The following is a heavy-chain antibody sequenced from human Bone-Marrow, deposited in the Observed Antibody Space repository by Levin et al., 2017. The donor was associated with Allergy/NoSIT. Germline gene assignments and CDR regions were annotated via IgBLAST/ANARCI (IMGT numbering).Heavy chain of an antibody. V-gene: IGHV4-4*02. Sequence: PSETLSLTCAISGGSISSSDWWSWVRQPPGKGLEWIGEIYHSGSTNYNPSLKSRVTMSVDKSKNQFSLKVSSVTAADTAVYYCARGAVLTNSRTSFCFDYWGQGTLVTVSS. CDR1: GGSISSSDW. D-gene: IGHD2-2*01. J-gene: IGHJ4*02. CDR3: ARGAVLTNSRTSFCFDY. CDR2: IYHSGST.